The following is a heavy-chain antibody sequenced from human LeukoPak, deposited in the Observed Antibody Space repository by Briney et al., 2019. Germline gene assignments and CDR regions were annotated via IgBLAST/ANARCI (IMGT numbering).Heavy chain of an antibody. J-gene: IGHJ4*02. V-gene: IGHV3-23*01. CDR2: ISGSGGST. Sequence: PVGSLRLSCAASGFTFSSYAMSWVRQAPGTGLEWVSAISGSGGSTYSAASVKGRFTISRDNSKNTLYLQMNSLRAEDTVVYYCAKGLCGIIMIVVVIKPFDYWGQGTLVTVSS. D-gene: IGHD3-22*01. CDR3: AKGLCGIIMIVVVIKPFDY. CDR1: GFTFSSYA.